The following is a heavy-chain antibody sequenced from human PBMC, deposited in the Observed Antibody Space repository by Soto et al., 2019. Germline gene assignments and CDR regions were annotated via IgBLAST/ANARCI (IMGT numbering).Heavy chain of an antibody. Sequence: QVQLVESGGGVVQPGRSLRLSCEASGFTFSNYGMHWVRQAPGKGLEWVAVIWNDGSSRYYADSVKCRVTISRDNAKKTLFLQMNNLRAEDTAVYYCARPDIVSAIGGALDCWGQGTLVTVSS. D-gene: IGHD5-12*01. CDR3: ARPDIVSAIGGALDC. V-gene: IGHV3-33*01. CDR1: GFTFSNYG. CDR2: IWNDGSSR. J-gene: IGHJ4*02.